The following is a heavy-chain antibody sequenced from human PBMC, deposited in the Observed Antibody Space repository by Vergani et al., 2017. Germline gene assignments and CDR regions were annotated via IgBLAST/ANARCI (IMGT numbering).Heavy chain of an antibody. CDR1: GGSISSYY. J-gene: IGHJ4*02. CDR3: ARDRGVTGTTVD. Sequence: QVQLQESGPGLVKPSETLSLTCTVSGGSISSYYWSWIRQPPGKGLEWIGYIYYSGSTNYNPSLKSRVTRSVDTSKNRVSLKLSSVTAADTAVYYCARDRGVTGTTVDWGQGTLGTVSS. D-gene: IGHD1-7*01. V-gene: IGHV4-59*01. CDR2: IYYSGST.